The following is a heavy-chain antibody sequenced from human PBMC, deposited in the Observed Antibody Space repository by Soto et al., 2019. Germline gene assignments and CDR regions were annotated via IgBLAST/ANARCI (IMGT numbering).Heavy chain of an antibody. CDR1: GGPISSSSYY. D-gene: IGHD3-22*01. V-gene: IGHV4-39*01. Sequence: ETLSLTCTVSGGPISSSSYYWGWIRQPPGKGLEWIGSIYYSGSTYYNPSLKSRVTISVDTSKNQFSLKLSSVTAADTAVYYCARIYSYYYDSSGYPGGYYYYYGMDVWGQGTTVTVSS. CDR2: IYYSGST. J-gene: IGHJ6*02. CDR3: ARIYSYYYDSSGYPGGYYYYYGMDV.